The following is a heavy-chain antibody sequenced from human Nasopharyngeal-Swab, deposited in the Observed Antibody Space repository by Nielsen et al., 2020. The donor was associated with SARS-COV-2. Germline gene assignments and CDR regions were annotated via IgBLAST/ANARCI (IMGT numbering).Heavy chain of an antibody. D-gene: IGHD2-2*01. CDR3: ARISSTSFWFDP. V-gene: IGHV2-70*01. J-gene: IGHJ5*02. CDR2: TDWDDDK. Sequence: WIRQPPGKALEWLALTDWDDDKYYSTSLKTRLTISKDTSKNQVVLTMTNMDPVDTATYYCARISSTSFWFDPWGQGTLVTVSS.